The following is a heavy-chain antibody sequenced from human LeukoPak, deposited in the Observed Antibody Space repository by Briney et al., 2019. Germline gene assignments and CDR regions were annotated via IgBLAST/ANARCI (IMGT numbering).Heavy chain of an antibody. V-gene: IGHV4-39*01. Sequence: TLETLSLTCTVSGGSISSSSYYWGWIRQPPGKGLEWIGSFYYSGNAYYNPSLKSRVTISIDTSKNQFSLKLSSVTAADTAVYYCARLVTCSGGSCRRGFDPWGQGTLVTVSS. CDR3: ARLVTCSGGSCRRGFDP. CDR2: FYYSGNA. J-gene: IGHJ5*02. CDR1: GGSISSSSYY. D-gene: IGHD2-15*01.